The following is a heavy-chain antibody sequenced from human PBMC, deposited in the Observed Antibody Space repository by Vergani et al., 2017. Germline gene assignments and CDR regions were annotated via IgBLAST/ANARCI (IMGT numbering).Heavy chain of an antibody. D-gene: IGHD6-13*01. CDR2: ISYDGSNK. CDR3: ARDLISRISSWYCDY. Sequence: QVQLVESGGGVVQPGRSLRLSCAASGFTFSSYAMHWVRQAPGKGLEWVAVISYDGSNKYYADSVKGRFTISRDNSKNTPYLQMISLRAEDTAVYYCARDLISRISSWYCDYWGQGTLVTVSS. J-gene: IGHJ4*02. V-gene: IGHV3-30-3*01. CDR1: GFTFSSYA.